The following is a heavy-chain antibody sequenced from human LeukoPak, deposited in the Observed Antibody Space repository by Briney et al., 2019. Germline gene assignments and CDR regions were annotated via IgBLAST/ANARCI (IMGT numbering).Heavy chain of an antibody. CDR3: ARDGSIAVKNWFDP. Sequence: GGSLRLSCAASGFTFSSYEMNWVRQAPGKGLEWVSYISSSDGTIYYADSVKGRFTISRDNAKNSLYLQMNSLRAEDTAVYYCARDGSIAVKNWFDPWGQGTLVTVSS. J-gene: IGHJ5*02. CDR2: ISSSDGTI. CDR1: GFTFSSYE. D-gene: IGHD6-19*01. V-gene: IGHV3-48*03.